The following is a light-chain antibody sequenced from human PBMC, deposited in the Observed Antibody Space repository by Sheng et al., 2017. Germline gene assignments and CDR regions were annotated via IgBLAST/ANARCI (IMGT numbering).Light chain of an antibody. CDR3: QQTYSMFPIT. Sequence: DIQMTQSPSSLSASIGDTVIISCRASQAISNYLNWYQQKPGKAPKLLIYDASSLHSGVPSRFSGSGSGTDFTLTITGQSEDFASYYCQQTYSMFPITFGPGPQWKSN. CDR2: DAS. CDR1: QAISNY. J-gene: IGKJ3*01. V-gene: IGKV1-39*01.